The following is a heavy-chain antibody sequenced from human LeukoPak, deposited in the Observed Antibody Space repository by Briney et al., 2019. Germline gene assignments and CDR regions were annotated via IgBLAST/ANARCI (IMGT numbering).Heavy chain of an antibody. Sequence: ASVKVSCKASGYTFTGYYMHWVRQAPGQGLEWMGWINPNCGGTNYAQKFQGRVTMTRDTSISTAYMELSRLRSDDTAVYYCARVVVTSLFDYWGQGTLVTVSS. CDR2: INPNCGGT. CDR3: ARVVVTSLFDY. V-gene: IGHV1-2*02. J-gene: IGHJ4*02. D-gene: IGHD3-22*01. CDR1: GYTFTGYY.